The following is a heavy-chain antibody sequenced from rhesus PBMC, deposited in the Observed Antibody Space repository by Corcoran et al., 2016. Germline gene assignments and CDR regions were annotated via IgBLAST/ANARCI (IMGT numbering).Heavy chain of an antibody. CDR3: ATSGVVTEPNY. V-gene: IGHV4-169*01. D-gene: IGHD3-16*01. J-gene: IGHJ4*01. Sequence: QLQLQESGPGLVKPSETLSVTCAVSGGSISSSYWSWIRQAPGKGLEWMGYIYGSGSSTNYNPSLKSRVTLSVATSKNQLSLKLSSVTAADTAVYYCATSGVVTEPNYWGQGVLVTVSS. CDR1: GGSISSSY. CDR2: IYGSGSST.